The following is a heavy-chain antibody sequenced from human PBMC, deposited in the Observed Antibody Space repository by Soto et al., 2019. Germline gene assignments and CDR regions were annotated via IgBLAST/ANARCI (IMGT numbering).Heavy chain of an antibody. J-gene: IGHJ5*02. D-gene: IGHD6-13*01. V-gene: IGHV4-30-4*01. CDR1: GGSISSGDYY. CDR2: IYYSGST. Sequence: SETLSLTCTVSGGSISSGDYYWSWIRQPPGKGLEWIGYIYYSGSTYYNPSLKSRVIISVDTSKNQFSLKLSSVTAADTAVYYCASSSWYPLCFDPWGQGTLVTVSS. CDR3: ASSSWYPLCFDP.